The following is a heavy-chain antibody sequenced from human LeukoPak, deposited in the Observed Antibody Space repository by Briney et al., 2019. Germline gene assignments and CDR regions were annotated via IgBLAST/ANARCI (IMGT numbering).Heavy chain of an antibody. CDR3: ASSYFDNSLHAYDI. Sequence: GGPLRLSCAASGITFSSYAMSWVRQAPGKGLEWVSSISSTGGTTYYADSVKGRFTISRDNTKNSLFLHMNSLRVEDSAVYFCASSYFDNSLHAYDIWGQGTMVTVSS. D-gene: IGHD3-22*01. V-gene: IGHV3-23*01. J-gene: IGHJ3*02. CDR1: GITFSSYA. CDR2: ISSTGGTT.